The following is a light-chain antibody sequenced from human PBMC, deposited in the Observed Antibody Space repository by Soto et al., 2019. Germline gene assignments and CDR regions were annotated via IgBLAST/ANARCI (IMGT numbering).Light chain of an antibody. Sequence: EIVLRQSPGTLSLSPGERASLSCRASQSLTSSYLAWYQQKPGQAPRLLIYGASSRATGIPDRFSGSGSGTDFTLTISRLEPEDFAVYYCHQCYSSRTFGQGTEVHI. J-gene: IGKJ1*01. V-gene: IGKV3-20*01. CDR1: QSLTSSY. CDR2: GAS. CDR3: HQCYSSRT.